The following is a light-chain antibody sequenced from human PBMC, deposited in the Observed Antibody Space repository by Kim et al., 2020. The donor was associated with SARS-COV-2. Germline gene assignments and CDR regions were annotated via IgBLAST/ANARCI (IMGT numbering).Light chain of an antibody. CDR1: SMDVGAYNY. V-gene: IGLV2-8*01. J-gene: IGLJ2*01. Sequence: GQSVTISCTGTSMDVGAYNYVSWFRQYPGKAPKLIIYEVSKRPSGVPDRFSGSKSGNTASLTVSGLQAEDEADYHCSSYGGSHNFVFGGGTQLTVL. CDR3: SSYGGSHNFV. CDR2: EVS.